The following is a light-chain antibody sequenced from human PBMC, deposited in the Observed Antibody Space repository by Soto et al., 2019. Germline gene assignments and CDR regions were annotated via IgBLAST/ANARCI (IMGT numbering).Light chain of an antibody. CDR1: QGISTY. CDR3: QQLYSYPYT. V-gene: IGKV1-9*01. J-gene: IGKJ2*01. Sequence: DIQLTQPPSFLSASVGDRVTITCRASQGISTYLAWYQQKSGKAPKLLIYVASTLQSGVPSRFSGSGSGTEFTVTISSLQPEDLATYYCQQLYSYPYTFGQGTKLEI. CDR2: VAS.